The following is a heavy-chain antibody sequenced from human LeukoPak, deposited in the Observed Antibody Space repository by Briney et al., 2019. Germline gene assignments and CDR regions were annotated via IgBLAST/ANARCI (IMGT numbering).Heavy chain of an antibody. J-gene: IGHJ4*02. Sequence: PSETLSLTCTVSGGSISSGGYYWGWIRQPPGKGLEWIGSIYYSGSTYYNPSLKSRVTISVDTSKNQFSLKLSSVTAADTAVYYCRSYSSSWALFDYWGQGTLVTVSS. CDR2: IYYSGST. CDR1: GGSISSGGYY. CDR3: RSYSSSWALFDY. D-gene: IGHD6-13*01. V-gene: IGHV4-39*01.